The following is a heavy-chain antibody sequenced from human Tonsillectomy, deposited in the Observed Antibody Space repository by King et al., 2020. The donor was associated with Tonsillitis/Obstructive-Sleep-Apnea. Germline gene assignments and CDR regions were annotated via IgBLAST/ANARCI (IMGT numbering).Heavy chain of an antibody. CDR3: AGGDDFYYGMDV. CDR2: INPYSGGT. J-gene: IGHJ6*02. D-gene: IGHD1-1*01. CDR1: GYTFTAYY. V-gene: IGHV1-2*02. Sequence: VQLGESGAEVKKPGAAVKVSCTASGYTFTAYYVHWVRQAPGQGLEWMGWINPYSGGTNYAQKFQGRVTMTGDTSTSTAYMKLSRLRSDDTAVYYCAGGDDFYYGMDVWGQGTTVTVSS.